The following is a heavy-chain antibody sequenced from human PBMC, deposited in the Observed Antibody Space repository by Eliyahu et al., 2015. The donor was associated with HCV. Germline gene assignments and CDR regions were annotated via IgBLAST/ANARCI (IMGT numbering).Heavy chain of an antibody. V-gene: IGHV1-18*04. D-gene: IGHD3-3*01. Sequence: QVQLVQSGAEVKKPGASVKVSXKAXGYTFNNYHXSWVRQAPGQGLEWLGWISAYNGNTNYAQKLHGRVTMTTDTSTSTAYMELRSLRFDDTAVYYCARDRVVNAFDIWGQGTMVTVSS. J-gene: IGHJ3*02. CDR2: ISAYNGNT. CDR3: ARDRVVNAFDI. CDR1: GYTFNNYH.